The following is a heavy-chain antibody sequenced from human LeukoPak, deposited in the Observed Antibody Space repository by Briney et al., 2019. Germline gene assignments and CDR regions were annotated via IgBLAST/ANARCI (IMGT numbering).Heavy chain of an antibody. D-gene: IGHD3-10*01. CDR3: ARVRHYGSGTFLWAPSFDI. V-gene: IGHV1-2*02. CDR2: INPNTGGT. Sequence: GASVKAPCKASGYTFSDYYFHWVRQAPGQGLEWMGWINPNTGGTNYAQKFLGRVTMTRDTSISTVYMELSRLRSDDTAVYYCARVRHYGSGTFLWAPSFDIWGQGTTVTVSS. CDR1: GYTFSDYY. J-gene: IGHJ3*02.